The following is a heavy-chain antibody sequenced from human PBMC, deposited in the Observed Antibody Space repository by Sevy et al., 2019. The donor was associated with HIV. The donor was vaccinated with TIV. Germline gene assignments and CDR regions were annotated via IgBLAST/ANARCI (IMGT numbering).Heavy chain of an antibody. V-gene: IGHV3-7*01. CDR2: IKQDGSVK. Sequence: GGSLRLSCAASGFTISTYWVTWVRQAPGKGLEWVANIKQDGSVKKYLDSVRGRFTISRDNAKNSLFLQLNSLRADDTAIYYCAKSYFGSGTSYGMDLWGRGTTVTVSS. J-gene: IGHJ6*02. CDR3: AKSYFGSGTSYGMDL. CDR1: GFTISTYW. D-gene: IGHD3-10*01.